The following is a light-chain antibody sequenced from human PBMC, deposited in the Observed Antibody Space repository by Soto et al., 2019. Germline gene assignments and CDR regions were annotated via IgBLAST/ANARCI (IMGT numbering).Light chain of an antibody. CDR3: LLYYGGAYV. Sequence: QAVVTQEPSLTVSPGGTVTLTCASSTGAVTSGYYPNWFQQKPGQAPRALIYSTSNKHPWTPARFSGFLLGGKAALTLSGVQPEDEAEYYCLLYYGGAYVFGTGTKVTVL. CDR2: STS. J-gene: IGLJ1*01. V-gene: IGLV7-43*01. CDR1: TGAVTSGYY.